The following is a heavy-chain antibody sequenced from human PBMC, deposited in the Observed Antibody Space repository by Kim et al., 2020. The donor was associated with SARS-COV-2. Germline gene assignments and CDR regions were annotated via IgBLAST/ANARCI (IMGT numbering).Heavy chain of an antibody. Sequence: SETLSLTCTVSGGSISSGGYYWSWIRQHPGKGLEWIGYIYYSGSTYYNPSPKIRVTISVATSKNQFSLRLSSVTPADPAVVYCARAHRGGWLAALGVFD. J-gene: IGHJ4*01. D-gene: IGHD5-18*01. CDR2: IYYSGST. V-gene: IGHV4-31*03. CDR3: ARAHRGGWLAALGVFD. CDR1: GGSISSGGYY.